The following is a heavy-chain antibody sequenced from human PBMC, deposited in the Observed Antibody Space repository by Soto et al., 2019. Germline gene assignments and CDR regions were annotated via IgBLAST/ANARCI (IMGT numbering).Heavy chain of an antibody. CDR1: GFTFSNHP. Sequence: PGGSLRLSCAASGFTFSNHPMSWVRQAPGKGLELVSAIIDDGSSTYYAASVKGRFTISKDNAKNTLYVQMNSLRPXHTDVYYCGKFHRDTGSSFDNRSQRTPVTVSS. CDR2: IIDDGSST. V-gene: IGHV3-23*01. CDR3: GKFHRDTGSSFDN. J-gene: IGHJ4*02. D-gene: IGHD1-26*01.